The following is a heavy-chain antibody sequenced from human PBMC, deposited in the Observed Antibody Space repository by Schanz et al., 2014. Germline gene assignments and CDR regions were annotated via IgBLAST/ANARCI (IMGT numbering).Heavy chain of an antibody. CDR1: GFTFSSYG. D-gene: IGHD3-22*01. CDR2: ISNDGSIK. Sequence: PGGSLRLSCAASGFTFSSYGMHWVRQAPGKGLEWVALISNDGSIKYYADSVEGRFTISRDNSRNTLYLQMNSLRAEDTAVYYCAKDPSHGDYDYYFDYWGQGTLXTVSS. V-gene: IGHV3-30*18. CDR3: AKDPSHGDYDYYFDY. J-gene: IGHJ4*02.